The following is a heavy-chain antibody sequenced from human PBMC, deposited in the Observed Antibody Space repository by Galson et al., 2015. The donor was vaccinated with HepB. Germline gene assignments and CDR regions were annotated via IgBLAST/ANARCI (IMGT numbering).Heavy chain of an antibody. CDR2: SRNRARGYST. CDR3: ARSEVTTVVTDFDS. Sequence: SLRLSCAVSGFSFNDHYVDWVRQAPGKGLEWVGRSRNRARGYSTAYAVSVRGRFTVSRDDSKNSVCLQMNRLRSEDTAVYYCARSEVTTVVTDFDSWGQGTLVTVSP. D-gene: IGHD4-23*01. CDR1: GFSFNDHY. V-gene: IGHV3-72*01. J-gene: IGHJ4*02.